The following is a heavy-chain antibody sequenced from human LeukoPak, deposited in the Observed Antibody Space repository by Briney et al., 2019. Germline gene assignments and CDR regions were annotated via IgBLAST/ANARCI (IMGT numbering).Heavy chain of an antibody. CDR2: IHYRGTT. J-gene: IGHJ4*02. CDR1: GGSISSTSYY. V-gene: IGHV4-39*07. D-gene: IGHD3-3*01. CDR3: AREGSGYSTNFDY. Sequence: SETLSLTCIVSGGSISSTSYYWGWIRQSPGKGLEWIGSIHYRGTTYYNPTLLSRGTISVDTSKNQFSLKLNSVTAADTAVYFCAREGSGYSTNFDYWGQGTLVTVSS.